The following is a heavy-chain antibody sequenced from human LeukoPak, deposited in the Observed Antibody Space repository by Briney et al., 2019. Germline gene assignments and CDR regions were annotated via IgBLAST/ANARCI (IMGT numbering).Heavy chain of an antibody. V-gene: IGHV4-59*01. J-gene: IGHJ5*02. CDR3: ARTFIAAAGTWFDP. Sequence: PSETLSLTCTVSGGSISSYYWSWIRQPPGKRLEWIGYIYYSGSTNYNPSLKSRVTISVDTSKNQFSLKLSSVTAADTAVYYCARTFIAAAGTWFDPWGQGTLVTVSS. D-gene: IGHD6-13*01. CDR1: GGSISSYY. CDR2: IYYSGST.